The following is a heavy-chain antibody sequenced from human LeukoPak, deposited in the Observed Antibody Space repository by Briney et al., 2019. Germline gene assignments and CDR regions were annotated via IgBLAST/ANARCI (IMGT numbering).Heavy chain of an antibody. Sequence: SETLSLTCAVCGGSFSGYYWSWIRHPPGKGLEWIGEINHSGSTNYNPSLKSRGTISVDTSKNQFSLKLSSVTAADTAVYYCAGSSSTSRDGLGYWGQGTLVTVSS. V-gene: IGHV4-34*01. CDR3: AGSSSTSRDGLGY. D-gene: IGHD2-2*01. CDR1: GGSFSGYY. CDR2: INHSGST. J-gene: IGHJ4*02.